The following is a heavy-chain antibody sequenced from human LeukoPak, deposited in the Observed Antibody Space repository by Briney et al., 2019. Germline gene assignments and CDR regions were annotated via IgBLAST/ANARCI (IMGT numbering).Heavy chain of an antibody. V-gene: IGHV4-59*01. CDR2: IYYSGST. CDR3: ARGCRDGHIWDYFDY. D-gene: IGHD2-8*01. J-gene: IGHJ4*02. Sequence: SETLSLTCTVSGGSISSYYWSWIRQPPGKGLEWIGYIYYSGSTNYNPSLKSRVTISVDTSKNQFSLKLSSVTAADTAVYYCARGCRDGHIWDYFDYWGQGTLVTVSS. CDR1: GGSISSYY.